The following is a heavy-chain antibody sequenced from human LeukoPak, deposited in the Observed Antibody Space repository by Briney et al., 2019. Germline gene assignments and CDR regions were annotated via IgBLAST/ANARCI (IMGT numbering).Heavy chain of an antibody. CDR2: IYYSGST. Sequence: ASETLSLTCTVSGGSISSGGYYWSWIRQHPGKGLEWIGYIYYSGSTYYNPSLKSRVTISVDTSKNQFSLKLSSVTAADTAVYYCARVGGTNYYYYGMDVWGQGTTVTVSS. CDR1: GGSISSGGYY. J-gene: IGHJ6*02. CDR3: ARVGGTNYYYYGMDV. D-gene: IGHD1-26*01. V-gene: IGHV4-61*08.